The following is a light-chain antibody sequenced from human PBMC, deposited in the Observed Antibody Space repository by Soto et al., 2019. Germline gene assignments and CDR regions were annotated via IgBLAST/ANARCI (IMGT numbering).Light chain of an antibody. CDR2: EVS. J-gene: IGLJ2*01. Sequence: QSALTQPASVSGSPGQSITISCTGSSSDVGGYDYVSWYQQHPGKAPKLMIYEVSNRPSGVSNRFSGSKSGNTASLTISGLQAEDDADYYCCSYTGSLTLLFGGGTKLTVL. CDR3: CSYTGSLTLL. V-gene: IGLV2-14*01. CDR1: SSDVGGYDY.